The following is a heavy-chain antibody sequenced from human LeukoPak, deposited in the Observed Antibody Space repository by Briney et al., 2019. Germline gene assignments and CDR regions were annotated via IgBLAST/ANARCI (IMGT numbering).Heavy chain of an antibody. V-gene: IGHV3-11*01. J-gene: IGHJ4*02. D-gene: IGHD2/OR15-2a*01. CDR1: GFTFSDYY. CDR2: ISSSGSTI. CDR3: ASVFYEDPYPPYEFYFDY. Sequence: GGSLRLSCAASGFTFSDYYMSWIRQAPGKGLEWVSYISSSGSTIYYADSVKGRFTISRDNAKNSLYLQMNNLRAEDTAVYYCASVFYEDPYPPYEFYFDYWGQGTLVTVSS.